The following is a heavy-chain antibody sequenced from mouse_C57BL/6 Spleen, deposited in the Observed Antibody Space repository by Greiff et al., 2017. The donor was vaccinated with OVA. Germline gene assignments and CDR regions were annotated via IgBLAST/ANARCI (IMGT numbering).Heavy chain of an antibody. CDR2: IRNKANNHAT. V-gene: IGHV6-6*01. D-gene: IGHD2-4*01. J-gene: IGHJ3*01. Sequence: EVKLMESGGGLVQPGGSMKLSCAASGFTFSDAWMDWVRQSPEKGLEWVAEIRNKANNHATYYAESVKGRFTISRDDSKSSVYLQMNSLRAEDTGIYYCTRRGDYDLWFAYWGQGTLVTVSA. CDR3: TRRGDYDLWFAY. CDR1: GFTFSDAW.